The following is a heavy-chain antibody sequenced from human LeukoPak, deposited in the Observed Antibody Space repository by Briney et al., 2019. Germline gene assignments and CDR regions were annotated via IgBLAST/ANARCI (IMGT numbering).Heavy chain of an antibody. V-gene: IGHV1-46*01. Sequence: GASVTVSCKASGYTFTSYHMHWVRQAPGQGLEWMGIINPSGGSTSYAQKFQGRVTITRDMSTSTVYMELSSLRSEDTAVYYCARDFSRDDFDYWGQGTLVTVSS. CDR2: INPSGGST. D-gene: IGHD5-24*01. CDR3: ARDFSRDDFDY. J-gene: IGHJ4*02. CDR1: GYTFTSYH.